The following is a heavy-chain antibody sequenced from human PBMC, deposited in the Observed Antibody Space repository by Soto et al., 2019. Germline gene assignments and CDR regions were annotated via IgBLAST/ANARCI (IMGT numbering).Heavy chain of an antibody. CDR2: VYPGDSDT. V-gene: IGHV5-51*01. CDR1: GYSFTSYW. Sequence: GESLKISCKGSGYSFTSYWIGWVRQMPGKGLEWMGIVYPGDSDTRYSPSFQGQVPISADKSISPASLQWSSLKASDTAMDYCARRAEARAGADDGFDIWGQGTMVTVSS. J-gene: IGHJ3*02. CDR3: ARRAEARAGADDGFDI. D-gene: IGHD6-19*01.